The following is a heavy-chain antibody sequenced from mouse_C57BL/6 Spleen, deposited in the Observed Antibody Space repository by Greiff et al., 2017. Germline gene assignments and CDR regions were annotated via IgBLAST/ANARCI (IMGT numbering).Heavy chain of an antibody. J-gene: IGHJ2*01. V-gene: IGHV6-3*01. CDR3: TVYYYGSKGFDY. CDR1: GFTFSNYW. CDR2: IRLKSDNYAT. Sequence: EVQGVESGGGLVQPGGSMKLSCVASGFTFSNYWMNWVRQSPEKGLEWVAQIRLKSDNYATHYAESVKGRFTISRDDSKSSVYLQMNNLRAEDTGIYYCTVYYYGSKGFDYWGQGTTLTVSS. D-gene: IGHD1-1*01.